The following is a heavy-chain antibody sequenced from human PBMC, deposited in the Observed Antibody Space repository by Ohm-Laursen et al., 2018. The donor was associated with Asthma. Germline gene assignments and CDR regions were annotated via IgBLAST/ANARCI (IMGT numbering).Heavy chain of an antibody. CDR3: AREARDWDDAFDI. Sequence: SLRLSCSASGFTVSSNYMSWVRQAPGKGLEWVSVIYSGGSTYYADSVKGRFTISRDNSKNTLYLQMNSLRAEDTAVYYCAREARDWDDAFDIWGQGTTVTVSS. CDR2: IYSGGST. D-gene: IGHD3/OR15-3a*01. CDR1: GFTVSSNY. J-gene: IGHJ3*02. V-gene: IGHV3-53*01.